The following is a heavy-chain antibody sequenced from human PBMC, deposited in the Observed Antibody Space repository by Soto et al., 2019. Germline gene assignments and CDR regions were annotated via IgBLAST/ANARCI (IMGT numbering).Heavy chain of an antibody. CDR3: ASEPGAASGFDP. CDR2: ISPETGDT. J-gene: IGHJ5*02. V-gene: IGHV1-18*01. CDR1: GYSFATFG. D-gene: IGHD3-10*01. Sequence: QVQLVQSGAEVKKAGASVRVSCKASGYSFATFGVSWVRQAPGQVLEWMGWISPETGDTNYAQKLQGRVTLTTDTPSTTAELELSRLRSEDTAVYYCASEPGAASGFDPWGQGTLVTVSS.